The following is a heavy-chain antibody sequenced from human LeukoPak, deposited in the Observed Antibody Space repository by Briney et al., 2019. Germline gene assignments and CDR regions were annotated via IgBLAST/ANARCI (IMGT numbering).Heavy chain of an antibody. J-gene: IGHJ3*02. CDR3: ARGKDDSTGHYDAFDI. V-gene: IGHV1-2*02. D-gene: IGHD3-22*01. CDR2: INVKSGDT. Sequence: APLKVSCKASGYSFSDNYVHWVRQAPGQGLEYMGWINVKSGDTNFSQRFKGRVTMTSDTSISTAYMEMRKLRSDDTAVYFCARGKDDSTGHYDAFDIWGHGTMVTVPS. CDR1: GYSFSDNY.